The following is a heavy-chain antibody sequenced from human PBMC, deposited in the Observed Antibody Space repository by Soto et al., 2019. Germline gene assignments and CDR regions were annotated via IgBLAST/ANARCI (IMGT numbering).Heavy chain of an antibody. Sequence: EVLLVESGGGLIQPGGSLRLSCAASELTVSSNYMSWVRQAPGKGLEWVSVIYGDGTTKYEDSVKGRFTISRDDSKNTLYLQMNNLRAEDTAMYYCARAYGAGSYFSDYWGQGTLVTVSS. CDR1: ELTVSSNY. CDR3: ARAYGAGSYFSDY. V-gene: IGHV3-53*01. J-gene: IGHJ4*02. D-gene: IGHD3-10*01. CDR2: IYGDGTT.